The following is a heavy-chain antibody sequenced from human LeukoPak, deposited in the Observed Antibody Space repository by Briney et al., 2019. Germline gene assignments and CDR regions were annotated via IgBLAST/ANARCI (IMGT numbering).Heavy chain of an antibody. CDR1: GYTFTGYY. V-gene: IGHV1-2*02. CDR3: ARAPSIRVITNFDY. D-gene: IGHD3-16*02. CDR2: INPNSGGT. J-gene: IGHJ4*02. Sequence: GASVTVSCKASGYTFTGYYMHWVRQAPGQGLEWMGWINPNSGGTNYAQKFQGRVTMTRDTSISTAYMELSRLRSDDTAVYHCARAPSIRVITNFDYWGQGTLVTVSS.